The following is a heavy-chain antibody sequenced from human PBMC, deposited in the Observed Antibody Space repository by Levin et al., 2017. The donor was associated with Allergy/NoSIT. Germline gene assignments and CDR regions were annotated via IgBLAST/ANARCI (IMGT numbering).Heavy chain of an antibody. CDR3: ATSGGYCSGGGCYSFDY. V-gene: IGHV3-23*01. CDR2: ISGSGGST. Sequence: LSLTCAASGFTFSSYAMSWVRQAPRKGLEWVSAISGSGGSTYYADSVKGRFTISRDNSKNTLYLQMDSLRAEDTAVYYCATSGGYCSGGGCYSFDYWGQGTLVTVSS. D-gene: IGHD2-15*01. J-gene: IGHJ4*02. CDR1: GFTFSSYA.